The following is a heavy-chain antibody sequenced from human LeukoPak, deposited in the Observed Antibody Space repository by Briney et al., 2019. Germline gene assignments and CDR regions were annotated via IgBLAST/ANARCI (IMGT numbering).Heavy chain of an antibody. V-gene: IGHV3-7*01. D-gene: IGHD1-1*01. Sequence: GGSLRLSCAASGFTFSRYWMSWVRQAPGKGLEWVANIRDDGSDKYYVDSVKGRFTISRDNAKYSLYLQMNSLRAEDTAVYYCARGQDWNHDYWGQGTLVTVSA. CDR1: GFTFSRYW. J-gene: IGHJ4*02. CDR2: IRDDGSDK. CDR3: ARGQDWNHDY.